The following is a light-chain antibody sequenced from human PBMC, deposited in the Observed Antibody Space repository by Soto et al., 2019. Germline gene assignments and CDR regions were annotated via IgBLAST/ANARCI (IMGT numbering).Light chain of an antibody. V-gene: IGKV1-5*01. J-gene: IGKJ5*01. CDR3: QHYLNYPIT. Sequence: DIQMTQSPSTLSASVGDRVTITCRASQTISSWLAWYQQKPGKAPNLLIYGASTLQSGVPSRFSGSGSGTDFTLTISSLQAEDFATYYCQHYLNYPITFGQGTRLEIK. CDR2: GAS. CDR1: QTISSW.